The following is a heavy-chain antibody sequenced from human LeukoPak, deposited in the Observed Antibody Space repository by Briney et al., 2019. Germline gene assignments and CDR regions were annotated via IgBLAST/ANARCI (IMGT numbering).Heavy chain of an antibody. J-gene: IGHJ4*02. Sequence: PSETLSLTCAVYGGSFSGYYWTWIRQPPGKGLEWIGEINQSGITNYNPSLKSRVTISVDTSKNQFSLKLSSVTAADTAVYYCARGTSGYYGWGQGTLVTVSS. CDR3: ARGTSGYYG. V-gene: IGHV4-34*01. CDR2: INQSGIT. D-gene: IGHD3-3*01. CDR1: GGSFSGYY.